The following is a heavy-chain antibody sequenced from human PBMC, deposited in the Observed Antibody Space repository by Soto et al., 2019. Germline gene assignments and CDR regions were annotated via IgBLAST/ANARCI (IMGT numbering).Heavy chain of an antibody. CDR2: IRVSGGTT. Sequence: SLSCAASGFTFSSYAMSWVRQAPGKGLEWVSAIRVSGGTTSYADSVKGRFSISRDNSKNTLYLQMNSLRAEDTAVYYCAKKREVAGFDYWGQGTLLAAST. V-gene: IGHV3-23*01. J-gene: IGHJ4*02. D-gene: IGHD6-19*01. CDR3: AKKREVAGFDY. CDR1: GFTFSSYA.